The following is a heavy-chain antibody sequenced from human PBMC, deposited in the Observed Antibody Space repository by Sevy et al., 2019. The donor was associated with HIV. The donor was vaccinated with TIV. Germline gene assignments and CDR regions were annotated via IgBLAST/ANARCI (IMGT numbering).Heavy chain of an antibody. J-gene: IGHJ4*02. CDR3: VRADPDQHFDS. V-gene: IGHV1-46*01. Sequence: ASVKVSCKASGDTFTNNYIHWVRQAPGQGLEWMGMADPSAGNTTYAQKFQGRVTMTRDTSTSILYMDLSSLRSEDTAVYYCVRADPDQHFDSWGQGTLVNVSS. CDR1: GDTFTNNY. CDR2: ADPSAGNT.